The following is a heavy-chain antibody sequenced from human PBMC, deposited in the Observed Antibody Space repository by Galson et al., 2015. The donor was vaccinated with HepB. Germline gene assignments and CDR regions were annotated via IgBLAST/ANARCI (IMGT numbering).Heavy chain of an antibody. D-gene: IGHD3-10*01. J-gene: IGHJ4*02. Sequence: SLRLSCADSGFTFSDHYMDWVRQTPGKGLEWVGRIRRETNSYTTEYATSVQGRFTISRDDSKNSLHLQMNSLKTEDTAVYYCVRVFSGSLGALDYWGQGTLVTVSS. CDR2: IRRETNSYTT. CDR3: VRVFSGSLGALDY. CDR1: GFTFSDHY. V-gene: IGHV3-72*01.